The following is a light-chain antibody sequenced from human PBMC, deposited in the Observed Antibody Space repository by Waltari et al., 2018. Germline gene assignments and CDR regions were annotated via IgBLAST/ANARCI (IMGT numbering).Light chain of an antibody. CDR3: QQSYSAPRP. V-gene: IGKV1-39*01. CDR1: QSISSY. J-gene: IGKJ1*01. Sequence: DIQMTQSPSSLSVSVGDRVTITCRASQSISSYLNWYQQKPGKAPKLLIYAASSLQSGVPSRFSGSGSGTDFTLTISSLQPEDFATYYCQQSYSAPRPFGQGTKVDIK. CDR2: AAS.